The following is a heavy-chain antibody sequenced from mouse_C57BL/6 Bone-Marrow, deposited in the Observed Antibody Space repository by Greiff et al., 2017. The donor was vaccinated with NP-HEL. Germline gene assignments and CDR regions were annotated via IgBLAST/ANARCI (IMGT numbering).Heavy chain of an antibody. CDR1: GYTFTSYW. CDR3: ARLGLRPSYGDYFDY. V-gene: IGHV1-61*01. J-gene: IGHJ2*01. Sequence: QVQLQQPGAELVRPGSSVKLSCKASGYTFTSYWMDWVTQRPGQGLEWIGNIYPSDSETHYNQKFTDKATLTVDKSSSTAYMQLSSLTSEDSAVYYGARLGLRPSYGDYFDYWGQGTTLTVSS. D-gene: IGHD1-2*01. CDR2: IYPSDSET.